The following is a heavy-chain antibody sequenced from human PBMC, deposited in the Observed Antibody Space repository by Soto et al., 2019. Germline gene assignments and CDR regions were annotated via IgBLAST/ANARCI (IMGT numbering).Heavy chain of an antibody. J-gene: IGHJ4*02. CDR2: INSDGSTT. CDR3: ASPPMPRGLCDF. Sequence: EVQLVESGGGLVQPGESLRLSCAASGFTFSSSWMHWVRQAPGKGLVWVSRINSDGSTTQYADSVRGRFTISRDNAKNTLFLEVNSLTIEDTAVYCCASPPMPRGLCDFWGQRTLVTVSS. CDR1: GFTFSSSW. V-gene: IGHV3-74*03. D-gene: IGHD3-10*01.